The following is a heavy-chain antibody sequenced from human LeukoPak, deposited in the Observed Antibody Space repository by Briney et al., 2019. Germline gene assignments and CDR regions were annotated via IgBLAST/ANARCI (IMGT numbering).Heavy chain of an antibody. Sequence: GGSLRLSCAASGFTFSNYAMHWVRQAPGKGLEWVAVISYDGSNKYYADSVKGRFTISRDNSKKTLYLQMNSLRAEDTAVYYCARGSTYYDSSGQVPFDYWGQGTLVTVSS. CDR3: ARGSTYYDSSGQVPFDY. CDR1: GFTFSNYA. D-gene: IGHD3-22*01. CDR2: ISYDGSNK. J-gene: IGHJ4*02. V-gene: IGHV3-30*04.